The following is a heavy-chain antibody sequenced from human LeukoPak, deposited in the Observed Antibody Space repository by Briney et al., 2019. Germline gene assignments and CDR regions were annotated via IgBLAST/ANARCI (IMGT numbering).Heavy chain of an antibody. D-gene: IGHD2-21*02. J-gene: IGHJ4*02. Sequence: GESLKISCKGSGYRFTSYWIGWVRQMPGKGLEWMGMIYPGDSDTRYSPSFEGQVTISADKSIATAYLQWSGLKASDTAMYYSARHISDCGGDCPFDFWGQGTLVTGSS. CDR1: GYRFTSYW. V-gene: IGHV5-51*01. CDR2: IYPGDSDT. CDR3: ARHISDCGGDCPFDF.